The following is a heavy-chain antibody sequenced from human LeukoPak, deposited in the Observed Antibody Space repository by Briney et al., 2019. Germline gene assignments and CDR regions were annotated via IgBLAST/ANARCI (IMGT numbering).Heavy chain of an antibody. CDR3: ARDSGVGGVIINRKPLDY. Sequence: PGRSLRLSCAASGFTFSDSGMHWVRQAPGKGLEWVAVIWYDGSNKYYADSVKGRFTISRDNSKNTLYLQMNSLRAEGTAVYYCARDSGVGGVIINRKPLDYWGQGTLVTVSS. CDR2: IWYDGSNK. CDR1: GFTFSDSG. J-gene: IGHJ4*02. D-gene: IGHD3-10*01. V-gene: IGHV3-33*01.